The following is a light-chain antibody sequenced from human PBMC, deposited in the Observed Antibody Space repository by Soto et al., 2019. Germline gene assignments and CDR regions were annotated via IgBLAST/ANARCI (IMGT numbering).Light chain of an antibody. CDR1: SSDVGGYNY. V-gene: IGLV2-14*01. J-gene: IGLJ2*01. CDR2: EVS. CDR3: SSYTRNSTLV. Sequence: QSALTQPASVSGSPGQSITISCTGTSSDVGGYNYVSWYQHHPGKAPKLMIYEVSNRPSGVSNRFSGAKSGNTASLPISGLQAEDDADYYCSSYTRNSTLVFGGGTKLTVL.